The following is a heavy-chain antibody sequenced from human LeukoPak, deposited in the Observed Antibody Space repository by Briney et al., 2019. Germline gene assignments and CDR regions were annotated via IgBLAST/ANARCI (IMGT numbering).Heavy chain of an antibody. D-gene: IGHD1-1*01. J-gene: IGHJ4*02. Sequence: GRSLRLSCAASGFTFDDYAMHWVRQAPGKGLEWVSGISWNSGSIGYADPVKGRFTISRDNAKNSLYLQMNSLRAEDTALYYCAKDAFTNDYYFDYWGQGTLVTVSS. CDR1: GFTFDDYA. CDR2: ISWNSGSI. V-gene: IGHV3-9*01. CDR3: AKDAFTNDYYFDY.